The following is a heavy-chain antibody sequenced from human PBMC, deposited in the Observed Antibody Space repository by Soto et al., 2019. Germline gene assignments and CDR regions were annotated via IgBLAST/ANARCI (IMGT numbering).Heavy chain of an antibody. J-gene: IGHJ5*02. V-gene: IGHV4-30-2*01. CDR3: ARFEGGWFDP. CDR2: IYHSGST. D-gene: IGHD3-16*01. Sequence: SETLSLTCAVSGGSISSGGYSWSWIRQPPGKGLEWIGYIYHSGSTYYNPSLKSRVTISVDRSKNQFSLKLSSVTAADTAVYYCARFEGGWFDPWGQGTLVTVSS. CDR1: GGSISSGGYS.